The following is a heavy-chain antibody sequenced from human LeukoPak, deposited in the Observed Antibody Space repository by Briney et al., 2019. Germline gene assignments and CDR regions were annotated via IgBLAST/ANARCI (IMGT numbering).Heavy chain of an antibody. V-gene: IGHV1-69*05. CDR1: GGTFSSYA. Sequence: ASVKVSCKASGGTFSSYAISWVRQAPGQGLEWMGGIIPIFGTANYAQKFQGRVTITTDESTSTAYMGLSSLRSEDTAVYYCAREVRSGYDRYYFDYWGQGTLVTVSS. CDR3: AREVRSGYDRYYFDY. D-gene: IGHD5-12*01. J-gene: IGHJ4*02. CDR2: IIPIFGTA.